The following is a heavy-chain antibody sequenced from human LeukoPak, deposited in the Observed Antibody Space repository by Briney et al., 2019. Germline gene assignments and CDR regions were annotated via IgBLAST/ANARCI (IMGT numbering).Heavy chain of an antibody. CDR2: IYYSGST. V-gene: IGHV4-59*01. J-gene: IGHJ5*02. CDR3: ARLQYSRSWYWFDP. D-gene: IGHD6-13*01. CDR1: GDSISSYY. Sequence: SSETLSLTCTVSGDSISSYYWSWIRQPPGKGLEWIGYIYYSGSTYYNPSLKSRVTISVDTSKNQFSLRLSSVTAADTAVYYCARLQYSRSWYWFDPWGQGTLVTVSS.